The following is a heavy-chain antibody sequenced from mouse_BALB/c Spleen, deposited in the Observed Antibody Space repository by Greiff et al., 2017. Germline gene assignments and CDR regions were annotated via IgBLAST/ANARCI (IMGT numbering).Heavy chain of an antibody. Sequence: VQLVESGAELVRPGTSVKISCKASGYTFTNYWLGWVKQRPGHGLEWIGDIYPGGGYTNYNEKFKGKATLTADTSSSTAYMQLSSLTSEDSAVYFCARSGYGNHEGYFDVWGAGTTVTVSS. CDR1: GYTFTNYW. D-gene: IGHD2-10*02. CDR2: IYPGGGYT. J-gene: IGHJ1*01. CDR3: ARSGYGNHEGYFDV. V-gene: IGHV1-63*02.